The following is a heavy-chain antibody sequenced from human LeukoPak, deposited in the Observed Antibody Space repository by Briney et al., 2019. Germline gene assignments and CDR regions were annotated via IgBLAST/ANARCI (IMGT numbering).Heavy chain of an antibody. J-gene: IGHJ4*02. CDR1: GFTFSTFW. CDR3: ARGRGTYGLYYFDY. Sequence: GGSLRLSCTASGFTFSTFWMTWVRQAPGKGLEWVANIKQDGSEQYYVDSVKGRLTISRDNAKNSLSLQMNSLRAEDTALYYCARGRGTYGLYYFDYWGQGSLVTVSS. CDR2: IKQDGSEQ. D-gene: IGHD3-10*01. V-gene: IGHV3-7*04.